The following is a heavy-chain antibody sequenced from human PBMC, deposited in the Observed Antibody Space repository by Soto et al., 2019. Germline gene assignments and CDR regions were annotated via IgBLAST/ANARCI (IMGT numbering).Heavy chain of an antibody. J-gene: IGHJ5*02. CDR3: ARAKATLLGSSWYWFDP. Sequence: QVQLQESGPGLVKPSETLSLTCTVSGGSISSYYWSWIRQRPGKGLEWIGYIYYSGSTNYNPSLKSRVTKSVDTSKHKFSLKPSSVTASDTAVYYCARAKATLLGSSWYWFDPWGQGTLVTVS. CDR2: IYYSGST. D-gene: IGHD6-13*01. CDR1: GGSISSYY. V-gene: IGHV4-59*08.